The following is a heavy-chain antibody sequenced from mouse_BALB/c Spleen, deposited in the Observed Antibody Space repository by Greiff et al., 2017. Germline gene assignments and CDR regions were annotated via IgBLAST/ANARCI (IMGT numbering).Heavy chain of an antibody. D-gene: IGHD2-10*01. V-gene: IGHV1-87*01. Sequence: VQLQQSGAELARPGASVKLSCKASGYTFTSYWMQWVNQRPGQGLEWIGAIYPGDGDTRYTQKFKGKATLTADKSSSTAYMQLSSLASEDSAVYYCARKAYYGNYWYFEVWGAGTTVTVSS. J-gene: IGHJ1*01. CDR1: GYTFTSYW. CDR2: IYPGDGDT. CDR3: ARKAYYGNYWYFEV.